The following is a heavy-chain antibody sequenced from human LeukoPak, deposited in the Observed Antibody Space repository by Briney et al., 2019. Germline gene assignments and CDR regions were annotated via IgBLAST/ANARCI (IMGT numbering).Heavy chain of an antibody. CDR3: AKASDYDILTSLDY. V-gene: IGHV3-30*18. CDR2: ISYDGSKK. Sequence: PGRSLRLSCAASGFTLSSYGMHWVRQAPGKGLEWVAVISYDGSKKYYADSVKGRFTISRDNSKNTLYLQMNSLRAEDTAVYYCAKASDYDILTSLDYWGQGTLVTVSS. CDR1: GFTLSSYG. J-gene: IGHJ4*02. D-gene: IGHD3-9*01.